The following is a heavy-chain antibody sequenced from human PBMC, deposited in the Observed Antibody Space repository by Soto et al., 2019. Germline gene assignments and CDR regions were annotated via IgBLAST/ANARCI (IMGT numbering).Heavy chain of an antibody. V-gene: IGHV3-30*18. CDR2: IAYDGHEK. CDR3: GKDVGDYVPYYYGVDV. D-gene: IGHD1-26*01. J-gene: IGHJ6*02. Sequence: QVQLVESGGGVVQPGTSLRLSCAASGFTFKTHAMHLVRQAPGKGLEWMAVIAYDGHEKFYADSVKGRFTISRDNSKNALYLQINTLRNEDTAVYYCGKDVGDYVPYYYGVDVWGQGTTVTVSS. CDR1: GFTFKTHA.